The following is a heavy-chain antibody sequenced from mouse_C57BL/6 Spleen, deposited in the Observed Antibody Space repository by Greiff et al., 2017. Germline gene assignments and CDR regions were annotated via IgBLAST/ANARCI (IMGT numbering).Heavy chain of an antibody. J-gene: IGHJ3*01. Sequence: QVQLQQPGAELVRPGTSVKLSCKASGYTFTSYWMHWVKQRPGQGLEWIGVIDPSDSYTNYNQKFQGKDTLTVDTSSSTAYMQLSSLTSEDSAVYYCARGDSNYGYWGQGTLVTVSA. CDR1: GYTFTSYW. CDR2: IDPSDSYT. V-gene: IGHV1-59*01. D-gene: IGHD2-5*01. CDR3: ARGDSNYGY.